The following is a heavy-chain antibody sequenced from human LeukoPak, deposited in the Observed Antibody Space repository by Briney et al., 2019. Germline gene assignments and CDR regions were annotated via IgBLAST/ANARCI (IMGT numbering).Heavy chain of an antibody. J-gene: IGHJ5*02. D-gene: IGHD3-10*01. V-gene: IGHV1-18*01. CDR2: TSDYNGNT. CDR1: GYTFTSYG. CDR3: ARDWHGSGSYYTGGFDP. Sequence: SVKVSCKASGYTFTSYGISWVRQAPGQGLEWMGWTSDYNGNTNYPQKLKGRVTMTTDTSTSTAYMELRSLRSDDTAVYYCARDWHGSGSYYTGGFDPWGQGTLVTVSS.